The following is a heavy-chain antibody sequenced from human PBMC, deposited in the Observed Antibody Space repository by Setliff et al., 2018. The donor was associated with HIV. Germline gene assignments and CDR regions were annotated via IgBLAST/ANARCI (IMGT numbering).Heavy chain of an antibody. V-gene: IGHV5-10-1*01. Sequence: SGESLKISCKGSGYRFTSYWISWVRQMPGKGLEWMGRIDPSNSNTNYSPSFQGHVTISADKSISTAYLQWSSLKASDTAMYYCARGFYGDYYFDYWGQGTLVTVSS. CDR1: GYRFTSYW. J-gene: IGHJ4*02. CDR3: ARGFYGDYYFDY. CDR2: IDPSNSNT. D-gene: IGHD4-17*01.